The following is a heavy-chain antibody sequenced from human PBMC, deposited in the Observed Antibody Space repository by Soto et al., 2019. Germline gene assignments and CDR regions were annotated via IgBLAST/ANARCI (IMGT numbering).Heavy chain of an antibody. J-gene: IGHJ4*02. CDR2: ISSSGSTM. D-gene: IGHD2-2*01. CDR1: GFTFSDYY. Sequence: PGGSLRLSCAASGFTFSDYYMSWIRQAPGKGLEWVSYISSSGSTMYYADSVRGRFTISRDNAKNSLYLQMNSLRAEDTAVYYCARDQGGIVLVPPAPRGGQGTLVTVSS. CDR3: ARDQGGIVLVPPAPR. V-gene: IGHV3-11*01.